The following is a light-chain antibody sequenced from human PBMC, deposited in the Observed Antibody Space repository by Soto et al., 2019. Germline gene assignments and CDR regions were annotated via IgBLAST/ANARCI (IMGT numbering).Light chain of an antibody. CDR2: GAS. CDR3: QQYDWSPMYT. V-gene: IGKV3-20*01. Sequence: DIVLTQSPGTLSLSPRERATLSCRASQSVSSSYLAWYQQKPGQAPRLLIYGASSRATGIPDRFSGSGSGTDFTLTGSRMEPEDFAVYYCQQYDWSPMYTCGRGTKLEI. CDR1: QSVSSSY. J-gene: IGKJ2*01.